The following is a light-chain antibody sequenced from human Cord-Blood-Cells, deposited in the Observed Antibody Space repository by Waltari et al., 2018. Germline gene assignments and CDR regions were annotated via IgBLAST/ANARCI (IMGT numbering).Light chain of an antibody. V-gene: IGLV1-47*01. Sequence: QSVLTQPPSASGPPGQRVTISCSGSSSNIGSNYVYWYQQLPGPAPKLLIYRNNQRPSGVPDRFPGSKSGTSASLAISGLRSEDEADYYCAAWDDSLSGWVFGGGTKLTVL. CDR1: SSNIGSNY. CDR3: AAWDDSLSGWV. J-gene: IGLJ3*02. CDR2: RNN.